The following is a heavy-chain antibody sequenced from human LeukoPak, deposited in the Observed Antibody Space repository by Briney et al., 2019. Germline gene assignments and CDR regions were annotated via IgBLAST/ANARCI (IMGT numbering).Heavy chain of an antibody. CDR2: IGSSGSTI. V-gene: IGHV3-11*01. J-gene: IGHJ4*02. Sequence: GGSLRLSCAASGFTFSDYYMSWIRQAPGKGLEWVSYIGSSGSTIYYADSVKGRFTISRDNAKNSLYLQMNSLRAEDTAVYYCARGVAGATTSSMVFDYWGQGTLVTVSS. CDR3: ARGVAGATTSSMVFDY. D-gene: IGHD1-26*01. CDR1: GFTFSDYY.